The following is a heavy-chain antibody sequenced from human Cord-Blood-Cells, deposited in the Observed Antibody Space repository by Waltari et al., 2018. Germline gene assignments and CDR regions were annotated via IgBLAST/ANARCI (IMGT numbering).Heavy chain of an antibody. Sequence: EVQLVESGGGLVQPGGSLRLSCAASGFTFSSHWMSWVRQAPGKGLEWVANIKQDGSEKCYVDSVKGRFTISRDNAKNSLYLQMNSLRAEDTAVYYCARTNWGLKAFDIWGQGTMVTVSS. CDR1: GFTFSSHW. D-gene: IGHD7-27*01. V-gene: IGHV3-7*01. J-gene: IGHJ3*02. CDR2: IKQDGSEK. CDR3: ARTNWGLKAFDI.